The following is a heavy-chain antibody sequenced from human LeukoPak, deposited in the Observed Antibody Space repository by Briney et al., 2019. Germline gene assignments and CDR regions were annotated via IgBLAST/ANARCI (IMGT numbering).Heavy chain of an antibody. J-gene: IGHJ5*02. V-gene: IGHV4-39*07. CDR1: GGSISSSSYY. D-gene: IGHD6-13*01. CDR2: INHSGST. Sequence: SETLSLTCTVSGGSISSSSYYWSWIRQPPGKGLEWIGEINHSGSTNYNPSLKSRVTISVDTSKNQFSLKLSSVTAADTAVYYCARAYSSSWYWNWFDPWGQGTLVTVSS. CDR3: ARAYSSSWYWNWFDP.